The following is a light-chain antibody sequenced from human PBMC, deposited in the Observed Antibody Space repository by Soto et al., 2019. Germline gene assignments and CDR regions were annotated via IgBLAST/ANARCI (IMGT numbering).Light chain of an antibody. CDR3: HQYDNAPQT. Sequence: EIVLTQSPATLSLSPGERATLSCRASPSVTNYLAWYQQKPGQAPRLLIYGAFNRATGIPARFSGSGSGTDFTLTISSLEPEDFAVYYCHQYDNAPQTFGQGTKVEIK. CDR1: PSVTNY. V-gene: IGKV3-11*01. CDR2: GAF. J-gene: IGKJ2*01.